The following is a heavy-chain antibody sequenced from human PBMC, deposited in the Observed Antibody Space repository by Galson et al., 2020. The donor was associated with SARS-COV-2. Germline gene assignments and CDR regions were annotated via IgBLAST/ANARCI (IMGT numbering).Heavy chain of an antibody. CDR2: IYHSGST. D-gene: IGHD3-16*01. Sequence: SETLSLTCTVSGGSVSSGSYYWGWFRQPPGKGLEWIGYIYHSGSTSYNPSLKSRVTISVDTSKNQLSLKLTSVTAAATAVYYCARENWGSWLDYGGQGTLVTVSS. CDR3: ARENWGSWLDY. CDR1: GGSVSSGSYY. J-gene: IGHJ4*02. V-gene: IGHV4-61*01.